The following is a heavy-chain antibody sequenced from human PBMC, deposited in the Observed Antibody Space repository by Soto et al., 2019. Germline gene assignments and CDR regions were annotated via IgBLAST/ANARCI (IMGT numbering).Heavy chain of an antibody. V-gene: IGHV4-59*01. CDR3: ARDRSEAQNYYYYGMDV. J-gene: IGHJ6*02. Sequence: QVQLQESGPGLVKPSETLSLTCTVSGGSISSYYWSWIRQPPGKGLEWIGYIYYSGSTNYNPSLKSRVTISVDTSKNQFSLKLSSVTAADTAVYYCARDRSEAQNYYYYGMDVWGQGTTVTVSS. CDR2: IYYSGST. CDR1: GGSISSYY.